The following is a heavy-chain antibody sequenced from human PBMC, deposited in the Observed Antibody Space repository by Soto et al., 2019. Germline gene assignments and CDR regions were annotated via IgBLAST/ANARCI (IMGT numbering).Heavy chain of an antibody. D-gene: IGHD5-12*01. CDR3: AREGSYSAYNFAHGIQLWSFDF. V-gene: IGHV4-4*07. Sequence: QVRLQESGPGLLKPSETLSLTCTVSGGSINTFYWSWVRQPAGKGLEGIGRIFSSGSTSFNPSLESRVAMPVDTSKNHFSLNLSAVTAADMAVYYCAREGSYSAYNFAHGIQLWSFDFWGQGALVTVSS. J-gene: IGHJ4*02. CDR1: GGSINTFY. CDR2: IFSSGST.